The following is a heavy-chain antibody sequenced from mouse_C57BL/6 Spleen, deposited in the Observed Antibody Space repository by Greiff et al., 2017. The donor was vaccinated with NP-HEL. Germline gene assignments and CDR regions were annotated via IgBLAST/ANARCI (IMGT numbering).Heavy chain of an antibody. J-gene: IGHJ4*01. Sequence: QVQLQQSGAELVMPGASVKLSCKASGYTFTSYWMHWVKQRPGQGLEWIGEIDPSDSYTNYNQKFKGKSTLTVDKSSSTAYMQLSSLTSEDSAVYYCARSPLYYYGSHYAMDYWGQGTSVTVSS. CDR1: GYTFTSYW. CDR3: ARSPLYYYGSHYAMDY. D-gene: IGHD1-1*01. CDR2: IDPSDSYT. V-gene: IGHV1-69*01.